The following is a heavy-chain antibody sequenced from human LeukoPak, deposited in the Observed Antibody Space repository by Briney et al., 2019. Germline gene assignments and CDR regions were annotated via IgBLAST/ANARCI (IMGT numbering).Heavy chain of an antibody. Sequence: ASVKVSCKASGGTFSSYAISWVRQAPGQGLEWMGGIIPIFGTANYAQKFQGRVTITADESTSTAYMELSSLRSEDTAVYYCARGSQQQLVWGFDPWGQGTLVTVSS. V-gene: IGHV1-69*13. J-gene: IGHJ5*02. CDR2: IIPIFGTA. CDR1: GGTFSSYA. CDR3: ARGSQQQLVWGFDP. D-gene: IGHD6-13*01.